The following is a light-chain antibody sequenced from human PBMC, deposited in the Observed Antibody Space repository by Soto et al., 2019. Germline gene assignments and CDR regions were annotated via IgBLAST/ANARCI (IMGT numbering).Light chain of an antibody. CDR1: QGIRND. J-gene: IGKJ1*01. V-gene: IGKV1-17*01. CDR2: AAS. CDR3: VQHNSYPLP. Sequence: DIPMTQSPSSLSASVGDRVTITCRASQGIRNDLCWYQQKPGQAPQRLIYAASSLQSGVPSRFRGSGSGTEFTLTISSVQPEDFATYYCVQHNSYPLPFGQGIKVEIK.